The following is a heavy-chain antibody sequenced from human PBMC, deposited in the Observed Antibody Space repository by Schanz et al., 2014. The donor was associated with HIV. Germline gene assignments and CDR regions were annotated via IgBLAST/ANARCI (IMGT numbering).Heavy chain of an antibody. Sequence: EVQVLESGGGLVQTGGSLRLSCVASGFTFSDFSMNWVRRAPGKGLEWISAVRHDGGATYYADSVKGRFTISRDNSRNILYLQMSNLRAEDTALYYCVTEQYSTISAWGQGALVIVSS. J-gene: IGHJ5*02. CDR1: GFTFSDFS. CDR2: VRHDGGAT. CDR3: VTEQYSTISA. D-gene: IGHD2-15*01. V-gene: IGHV3-23*01.